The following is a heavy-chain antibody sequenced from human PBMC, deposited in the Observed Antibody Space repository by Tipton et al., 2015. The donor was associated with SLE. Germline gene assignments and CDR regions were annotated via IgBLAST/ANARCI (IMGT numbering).Heavy chain of an antibody. CDR3: ARGTNYDILTGYSATGFDP. D-gene: IGHD3-9*01. V-gene: IGHV1-18*01. Sequence: QLVQSGAEVKKPGASVKVSCKASDYSFINYGFVWVRQAPGQGLEWMGWINPYNGNTNYAQKLQGRVTMTTDTSTSTAYMELRSLRSDDTAVYYCARGTNYDILTGYSATGFDPWGQGTLVTVSS. CDR2: INPYNGNT. CDR1: DYSFINYG. J-gene: IGHJ5*02.